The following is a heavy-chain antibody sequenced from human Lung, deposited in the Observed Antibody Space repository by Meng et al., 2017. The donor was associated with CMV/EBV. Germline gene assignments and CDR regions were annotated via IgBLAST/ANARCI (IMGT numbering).Heavy chain of an antibody. CDR3: ARVYYDSTNYYFSFGY. CDR2: IAYDGDKK. CDR1: GYRFGNYA. J-gene: IGHJ4*02. Sequence: GYRFGNYAMDWVRQGQGKGLEWVAVIAYDGDKKFYTDSVKGRLTISRDNSKNTLILQMNRLRTEDTAVYYCARVYYDSTNYYFSFGYWGQGTLVTVSS. V-gene: IGHV3-30*04. D-gene: IGHD3-22*01.